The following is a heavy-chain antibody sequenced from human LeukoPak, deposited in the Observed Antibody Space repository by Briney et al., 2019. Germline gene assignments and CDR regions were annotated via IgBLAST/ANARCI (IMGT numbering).Heavy chain of an antibody. CDR2: INSDGSST. V-gene: IGHV3-74*01. J-gene: IGHJ4*02. CDR1: GFTFSIYW. Sequence: GGSLRLXCAASGFTFSIYWMHWVRQPPGKGLVWVSRINSDGSSTSYADSVKGRFTISRDNAKNTLYLQMNSLRVEDTALYYCARDAPGNTALDYWGQGSLVTVSS. D-gene: IGHD5-18*01. CDR3: ARDAPGNTALDY.